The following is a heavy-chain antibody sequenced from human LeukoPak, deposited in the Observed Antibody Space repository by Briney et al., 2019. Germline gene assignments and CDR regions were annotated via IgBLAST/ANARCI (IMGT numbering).Heavy chain of an antibody. D-gene: IGHD4-23*01. Sequence: SETLSLTCTVSGGSLSSYYWSWIRQPPGKGLEWIGYIYYSGSTNYNPSLKSRVTISVDTSKNQFSLKLSSVTAADTAVYYCARTVERADAFDIWGQGTMVTVSS. CDR3: ARTVERADAFDI. CDR1: GGSLSSYY. CDR2: IYYSGST. V-gene: IGHV4-59*08. J-gene: IGHJ3*02.